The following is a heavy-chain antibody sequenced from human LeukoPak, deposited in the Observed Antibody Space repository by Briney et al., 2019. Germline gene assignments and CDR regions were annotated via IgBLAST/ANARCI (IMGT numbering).Heavy chain of an antibody. J-gene: IGHJ5*02. CDR2: IYYSGST. CDR3: ARQRTIFGVVTTFDP. V-gene: IGHV4-59*08. Sequence: SETLSLTCTVSGGSISSYYWSWIRQPPGKGLEWIGYIYYSGSTNYNPSLKSRVTISVDTSKNQFSLKLSSVTAAHTAVYYCARQRTIFGVVTTFDPWGQGTLVTVSS. CDR1: GGSISSYY. D-gene: IGHD3-3*01.